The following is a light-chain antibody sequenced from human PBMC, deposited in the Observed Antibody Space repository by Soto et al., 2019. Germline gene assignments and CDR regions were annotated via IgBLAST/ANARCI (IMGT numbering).Light chain of an antibody. CDR3: QQYNKWPPT. J-gene: IGKJ1*01. CDR2: GAS. CDR1: QSVSSN. Sequence: EIVMTQSPSTLSVSPGERATLSCRASQSVSSNLAWFQQKPGQAPRLLIYGASTRDTGIPARFSGSGSGTEFTLTISSLQYEDFAVYHCQQYNKWPPTFGQGTKVDIK. V-gene: IGKV3-15*01.